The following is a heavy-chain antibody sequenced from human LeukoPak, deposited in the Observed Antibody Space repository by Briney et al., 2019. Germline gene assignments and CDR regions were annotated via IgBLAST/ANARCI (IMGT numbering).Heavy chain of an antibody. Sequence: SETPSLTCTVSGGSISSYYWSWIRQPPGKGLEWIGDIYYSGSTNYNPSLKGRVTISVDTSKTQFSLKLSSVTAADTAVYYCARDSSGYLRYWYFDLWGRGTLVTVSS. V-gene: IGHV4-59*01. J-gene: IGHJ2*01. CDR1: GGSISSYY. D-gene: IGHD3-22*01. CDR3: ARDSSGYLRYWYFDL. CDR2: IYYSGST.